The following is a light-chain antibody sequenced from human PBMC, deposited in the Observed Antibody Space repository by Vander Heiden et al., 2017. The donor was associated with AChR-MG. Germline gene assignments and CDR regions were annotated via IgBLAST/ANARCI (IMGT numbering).Light chain of an antibody. CDR1: QSVKSDY. V-gene: IGKV3-20*01. CDR3: QQYGSSPFT. CDR2: VAS. Sequence: EIVLTPSPGTLSLSPGERDTLSCRASQSVKSDYLAWYQQKPGQAPRLLVYVASSRATGIPDRFSGSGSGTDFTLTISRLEPEDFALYYCQQYGSSPFTFGPGTRVDIK. J-gene: IGKJ3*01.